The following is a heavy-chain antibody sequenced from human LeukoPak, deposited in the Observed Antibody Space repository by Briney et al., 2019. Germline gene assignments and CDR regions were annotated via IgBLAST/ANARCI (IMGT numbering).Heavy chain of an antibody. CDR3: ARDAYYDFWSDEAYYFDY. CDR2: IYTSGST. J-gene: IGHJ4*02. V-gene: IGHV4-4*07. Sequence: SETLSLTCTVSGGSISSYYWSWIRQPAGKGLEWIGRIYTSGSTNYNPSLKSRVTMSVDTSKNQFSLKPSSVTAADTAVYYCARDAYYDFWSDEAYYFDYWGQGTLVTVSS. D-gene: IGHD3-3*01. CDR1: GGSISSYY.